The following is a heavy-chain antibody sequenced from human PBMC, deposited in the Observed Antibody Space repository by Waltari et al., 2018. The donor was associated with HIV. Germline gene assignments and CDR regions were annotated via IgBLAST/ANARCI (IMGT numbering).Heavy chain of an antibody. CDR3: ATDYDILGNS. Sequence: QVQLVQSGAEVKKPGASVKVSCKVSGYTLTELSMHWVRQAPGKGLELMGGCDTEDGETIYAEKFQSRVTMSEDTSTDTAYMELSSLRSEDTSVYYCATDYDILGNSWGQGTLVTVSS. D-gene: IGHD3-9*01. CDR2: CDTEDGET. CDR1: GYTLTELS. V-gene: IGHV1-24*01. J-gene: IGHJ4*02.